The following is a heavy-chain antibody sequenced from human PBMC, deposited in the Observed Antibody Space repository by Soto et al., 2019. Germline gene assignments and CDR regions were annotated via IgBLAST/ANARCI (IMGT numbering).Heavy chain of an antibody. CDR3: ASGCSSTSCYPVYYYGMDV. CDR1: GGTFSSYT. Sequence: QVQLVQSGAEVKKPGSSVKVSCKASGGTFSSYTISWVRQAPGQGLEWMGRIIPILGIANYAQKFQGRVTSTADKSTSTAYMELSSLRSEDTAVYYCASGCSSTSCYPVYYYGMDVWGQGTTVTVSS. J-gene: IGHJ6*02. V-gene: IGHV1-69*02. CDR2: IIPILGIA. D-gene: IGHD2-2*01.